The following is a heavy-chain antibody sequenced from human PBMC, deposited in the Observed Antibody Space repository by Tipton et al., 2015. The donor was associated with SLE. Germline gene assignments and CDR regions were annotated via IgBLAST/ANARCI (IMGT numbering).Heavy chain of an antibody. J-gene: IGHJ4*02. V-gene: IGHV4-59*11. CDR1: GGSISPHY. CDR3: ARLIDLWSGSRYYFDY. Sequence: TLSLTCTVSGGSISPHYWTWIRQPPGKGLESIGYIHYSGSTHFNPALKSRATISIDTSKNQFSLRLTSVTAADTAVYYCARLIDLWSGSRYYFDYWGQGALVTVSS. D-gene: IGHD3-3*01. CDR2: IHYSGST.